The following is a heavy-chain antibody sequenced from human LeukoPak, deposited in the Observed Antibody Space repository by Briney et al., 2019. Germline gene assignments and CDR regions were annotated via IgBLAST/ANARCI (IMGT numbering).Heavy chain of an antibody. CDR3: ARDQGSLTRSWYTGY. J-gene: IGHJ4*02. Sequence: ASVKVSCKASGYTFTGYYMHWVRQAPGQGLEWKGRINPNSGGTKYAQKFQGRVTMTRDTSISTAYMDLSSLTPDDTAVYFCARDQGSLTRSWYTGYWGQGTQVTVSS. CDR2: INPNSGGT. CDR1: GYTFTGYY. D-gene: IGHD6-13*01. V-gene: IGHV1-2*06.